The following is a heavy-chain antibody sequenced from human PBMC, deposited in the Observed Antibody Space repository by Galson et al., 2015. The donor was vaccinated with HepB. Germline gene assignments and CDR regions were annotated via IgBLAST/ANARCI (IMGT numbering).Heavy chain of an antibody. CDR2: INANSGGT. Sequence: SVKVSCKASGYTFSGSYMHWVRQAPGQGLEWMGWINANSGGTNYVQKFQGRVTMTRDASMSTAYMELSRLRSDDTAVYYCAREVVVPPANYYNAMDVWGQGTTVSVSS. CDR3: AREVVVPPANYYNAMDV. D-gene: IGHD2-2*01. V-gene: IGHV1-2*02. CDR1: GYTFSGSY. J-gene: IGHJ6*02.